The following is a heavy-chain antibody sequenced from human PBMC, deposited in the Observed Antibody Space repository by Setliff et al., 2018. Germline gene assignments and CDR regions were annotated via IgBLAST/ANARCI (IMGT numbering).Heavy chain of an antibody. Sequence: LSLTCAASGYTFSSYSMSWIRQAPGKGLEWISYISSNGNTIYYADSVKGRFTISRDNGKNSLYLLMNSLRAEDTALYYCVRDKGSNYGDNWFDYWGQGTLVTV. D-gene: IGHD4-17*01. CDR1: GYTFSSYS. CDR3: VRDKGSNYGDNWFDY. CDR2: ISSNGNTI. J-gene: IGHJ4*02. V-gene: IGHV3-11*01.